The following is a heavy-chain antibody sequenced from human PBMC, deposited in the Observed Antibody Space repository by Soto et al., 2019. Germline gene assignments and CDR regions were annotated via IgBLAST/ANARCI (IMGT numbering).Heavy chain of an antibody. CDR3: ARADSVSEDYYYYYMDV. CDR1: GGSISSYY. J-gene: IGHJ6*03. CDR2: IYYSGST. D-gene: IGHD2-15*01. Sequence: ETLSLTCTVSGGSISSYYWSWIRQPPGKGLEWIGYIYYSGSTNYNPSLKSRVTISVDTSKNQFSLKLSSVTAADTAVYYCARADSVSEDYYYYYMDVWGKGTTVTVSS. V-gene: IGHV4-59*01.